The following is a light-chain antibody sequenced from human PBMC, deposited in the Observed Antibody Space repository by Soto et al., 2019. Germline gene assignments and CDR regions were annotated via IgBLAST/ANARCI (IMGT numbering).Light chain of an antibody. CDR3: CSYAGRYTYV. CDR1: SSDVGGSNY. Sequence: QSALTQPRSVSGSPGQSVTISCTGASSDVGGSNYVSWYQQHPGKAPKLMIYDVSKRPSGVPDRFSGSKSGNTASLTISGLQNEDEADYYCCSYAGRYTYVFGTGTKLTVL. CDR2: DVS. J-gene: IGLJ1*01. V-gene: IGLV2-11*01.